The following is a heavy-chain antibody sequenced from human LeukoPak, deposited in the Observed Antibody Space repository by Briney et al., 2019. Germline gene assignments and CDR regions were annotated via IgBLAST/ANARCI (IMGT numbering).Heavy chain of an antibody. CDR3: ARESCGSGSYGPYYYYGMDV. J-gene: IGHJ6*02. D-gene: IGHD3-10*01. CDR2: IYYSGST. CDR1: GGSISSYY. V-gene: IGHV4-59*12. Sequence: SETLSLTCTVSGGSISSYYWSWIRQPPGKGLEWIGYIYYSGSTNYNPSLKSRVTISVDTSKNQFSLKLSSVTAADTAVYYCARESCGSGSYGPYYYYGMDVWGQGTTVTVSS.